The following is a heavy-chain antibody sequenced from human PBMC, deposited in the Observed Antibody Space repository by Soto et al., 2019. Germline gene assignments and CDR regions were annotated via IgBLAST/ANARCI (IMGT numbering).Heavy chain of an antibody. J-gene: IGHJ6*02. D-gene: IGHD6-13*01. CDR3: ARSHSAGSSWYGNTAYYYYGMDV. Sequence: PGGSLRLSCAASGFTLSSYGMHWFRQAPGKGLEWLGIILYDGKNRDYADSVKGRFTISRDNSKNTLYLQMNSLRAEDTAVYYCARSHSAGSSWYGNTAYYYYGMDVWGQGTTVTVSS. CDR2: ILYDGKNR. CDR1: GFTLSSYG. V-gene: IGHV3-30*03.